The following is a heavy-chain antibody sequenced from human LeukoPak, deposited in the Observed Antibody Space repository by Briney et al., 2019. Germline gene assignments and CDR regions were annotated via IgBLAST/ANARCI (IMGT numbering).Heavy chain of an antibody. CDR1: GFTFSDYY. CDR3: AREGHYYDSKGRYFDY. D-gene: IGHD3-22*01. V-gene: IGHV3-11*01. Sequence: GGSLRLSCAASGFTFSDYYMSWIRQAPGKGLEWVSYISSGSTIYYADSVKGRFTISRDNAKNSLYLQMNSLRAEDTAVYYCAREGHYYDSKGRYFDYWGQGTLVTVSS. J-gene: IGHJ4*02. CDR2: ISSGSTI.